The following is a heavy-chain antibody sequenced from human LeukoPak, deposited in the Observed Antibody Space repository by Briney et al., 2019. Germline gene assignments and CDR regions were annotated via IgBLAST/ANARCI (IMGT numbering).Heavy chain of an antibody. CDR2: IKSKTDGGTT. D-gene: IGHD6-19*01. CDR3: TTAYSSGWSVDY. V-gene: IGHV3-15*07. J-gene: IGHJ4*02. Sequence: GGSLTLSCAASGFTFSNAWMNWVRQAPGKGLEWVGRIKSKTDGGTTDYAAPVKGRFTISGDDSKNTLYLQMNSLKTEDTAVYYCTTAYSSGWSVDYWGQGTLVTVSS. CDR1: GFTFSNAW.